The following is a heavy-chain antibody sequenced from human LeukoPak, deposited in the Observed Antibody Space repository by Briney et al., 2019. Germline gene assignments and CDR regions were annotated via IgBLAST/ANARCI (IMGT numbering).Heavy chain of an antibody. CDR3: AREFRGYSGHDY. CDR2: IIPILGIA. J-gene: IGHJ4*02. Sequence: AASVKVSCKASGGTFSSYAISWVRQAPGQGLEWMGRIIPILGIANYAQKFQGRVTITADKSTSTAYMELSSLRSEDTAVFYCAREFRGYSGHDYWGQGTLVTVSS. V-gene: IGHV1-69*04. CDR1: GGTFSSYA. D-gene: IGHD5-12*01.